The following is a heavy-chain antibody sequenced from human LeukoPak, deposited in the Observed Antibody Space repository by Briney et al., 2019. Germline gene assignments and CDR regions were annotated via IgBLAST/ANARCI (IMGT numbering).Heavy chain of an antibody. D-gene: IGHD3-22*01. CDR3: ARDGVFHDSDGYSFDY. J-gene: IGHJ4*02. CDR2: IYHSGTT. Sequence: SETLSLTCTVSNYSITSGYFWGWIRQPPGKGLEWIASIYHSGTTYYNPSLRNRVTLFVDTSKNQFSLKLTSLTVADTAVYYCARDGVFHDSDGYSFDYWGQGTLVTVSS. V-gene: IGHV4-38-2*02. CDR1: NYSITSGYF.